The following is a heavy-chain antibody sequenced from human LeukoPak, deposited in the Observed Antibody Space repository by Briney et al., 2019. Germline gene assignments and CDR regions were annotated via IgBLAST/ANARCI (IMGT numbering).Heavy chain of an antibody. CDR1: GGSISSYY. CDR3: ARDRGIAAAADAFDI. V-gene: IGHV4-39*07. J-gene: IGHJ3*02. D-gene: IGHD6-13*01. CDR2: FYYTGNT. Sequence: PSETLSLTCTVSGGSISSYYWGWIRQPPGKGLEWIGGFYYTGNTYYNPSLRSRVTISVDTSKNQFSLKLSSVTAADTAVYYCARDRGIAAAADAFDIWGQGTMVTVSS.